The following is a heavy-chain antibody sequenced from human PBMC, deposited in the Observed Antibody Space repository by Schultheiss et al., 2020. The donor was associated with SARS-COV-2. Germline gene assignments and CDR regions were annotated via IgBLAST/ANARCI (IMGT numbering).Heavy chain of an antibody. CDR1: GYTFTSYD. D-gene: IGHD3-22*01. CDR3: ARGYYDSSGYRYNWFDP. V-gene: IGHV1-8*02. CDR2: MNPNSGNT. J-gene: IGHJ5*02. Sequence: AAVKVSCKASGYTFTSYDINWVRQATGQGLEWMGWMNPNSGNTGYAQKFQGRVTMTRNTSISTAYMELSSLRSEDTAVYYCARGYYDSSGYRYNWFDPWGQGTLVTVS.